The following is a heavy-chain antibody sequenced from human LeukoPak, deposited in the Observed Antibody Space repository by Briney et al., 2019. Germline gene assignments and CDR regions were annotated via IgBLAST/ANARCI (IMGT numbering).Heavy chain of an antibody. Sequence: GGSLRLSCAASGFTFSSYSMNWVRQAPGKGLEWVSYISSSSSSTIYYADSVKGRFTISRDNAKNSLYLQMNSLRAEDTAVYYCARDCTKQWLPPGWFDPWGQGTLVTVSS. CDR2: ISSSSSSTI. CDR1: GFTFSSYS. V-gene: IGHV3-48*01. J-gene: IGHJ5*02. CDR3: ARDCTKQWLPPGWFDP. D-gene: IGHD6-19*01.